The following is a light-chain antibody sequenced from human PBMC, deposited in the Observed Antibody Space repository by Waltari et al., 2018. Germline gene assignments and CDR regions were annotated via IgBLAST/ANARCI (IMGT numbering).Light chain of an antibody. J-gene: IGLJ1*01. V-gene: IGLV3-1*01. Sequence: SYELTQPPSVSVSPGQTASITCSGDNLGDKFVCWYQQKPGQPPLLVIYQNNRRPSGIPERFSGSNSGNTATLTINETKAMDEADYYCQAFDSSSLTVFGTGTKVTVL. CDR3: QAFDSSSLTV. CDR1: NLGDKF. CDR2: QNN.